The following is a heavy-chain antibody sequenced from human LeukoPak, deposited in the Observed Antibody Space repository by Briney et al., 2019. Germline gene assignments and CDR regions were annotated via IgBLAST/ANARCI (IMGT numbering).Heavy chain of an antibody. CDR1: GYTLTELS. J-gene: IGHJ6*02. V-gene: IGHV1-24*01. CDR3: ATELRLFGVVMNGMDV. Sequence: ASVKVSCKVSGYTLTELSMHWVRQAPGKGLEWMGGFDPEDGETIYAQKFQGRVTMTEDTSTDTVYMELSSLRSEDTAVYYCATELRLFGVVMNGMDVWGQGTTVTVSS. D-gene: IGHD3-3*01. CDR2: FDPEDGET.